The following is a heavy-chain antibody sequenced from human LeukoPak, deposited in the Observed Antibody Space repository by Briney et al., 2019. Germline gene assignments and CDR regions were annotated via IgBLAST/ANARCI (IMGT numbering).Heavy chain of an antibody. CDR3: AKDFSGMIVDAFDI. V-gene: IGHV3-48*03. D-gene: IGHD3-22*01. CDR1: EFTFSSYE. J-gene: IGHJ3*02. CDR2: ISSGGSTV. Sequence: GGSLRLSCAASEFTFSSYEMNWVRQAPGKGLEWVAYISSGGSTVYYADSVKGRFTISRDNSKNTLYLQVNSLRAEDTAVYYCAKDFSGMIVDAFDIWRQGTMVTVSS.